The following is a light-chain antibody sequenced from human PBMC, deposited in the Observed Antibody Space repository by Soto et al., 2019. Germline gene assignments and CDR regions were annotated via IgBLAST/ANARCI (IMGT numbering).Light chain of an antibody. CDR3: TSYAGSRNVV. J-gene: IGLJ3*02. V-gene: IGLV2-8*01. CDR1: SSDVGGYNS. CDR2: EVN. Sequence: HSALTQPPSASGSPGQSVTISCTGTSSDVGGYNSVSWYQQHPGRAPKLLIFEVNKRPSGVPDRFSASKSDNTASLTVSGLQAEDEANYYCTSYAGSRNVVFGGGTKLTVL.